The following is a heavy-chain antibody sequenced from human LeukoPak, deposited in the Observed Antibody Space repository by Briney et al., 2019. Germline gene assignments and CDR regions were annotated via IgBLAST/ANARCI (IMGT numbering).Heavy chain of an antibody. V-gene: IGHV3-48*02. D-gene: IGHD1-26*01. J-gene: IGHJ4*02. Sequence: QLGGSLILSCAASGFTFSMYSMNWVRQAPGKGLEWVSHISGFSSTIHYNDSVKGRFTISRDNAKNSLYLQMNSLREEDTAVYYCARDLSGSYPFDYWGQGTLVTVSS. CDR2: ISGFSSTI. CDR3: ARDLSGSYPFDY. CDR1: GFTFSMYS.